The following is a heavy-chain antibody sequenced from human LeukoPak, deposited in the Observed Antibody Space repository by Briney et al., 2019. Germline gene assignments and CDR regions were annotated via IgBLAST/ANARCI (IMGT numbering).Heavy chain of an antibody. J-gene: IGHJ4*02. CDR2: INHSGST. CDR3: ARRGYSYKVDY. D-gene: IGHD5-18*01. CDR1: GGSFSGYY. Sequence: SETLSFTCAVYGGSFSGYYWSWIRQPPGKGLEWIGEINHSGSTNYNPSLKSRVTISVDTSKNQFSLKLSSVTAADTAVYYCARRGYSYKVDYWGQGTLVTVSS. V-gene: IGHV4-34*01.